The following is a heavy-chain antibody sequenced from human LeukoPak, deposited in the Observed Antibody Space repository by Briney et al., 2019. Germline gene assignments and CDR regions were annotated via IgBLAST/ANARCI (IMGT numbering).Heavy chain of an antibody. D-gene: IGHD1-1*01. V-gene: IGHV3-43*01. CDR1: GFTFDDYT. Sequence: GGSLRLSCAASGFTFDDYTMHWVRQAPGKGLEWVSLISWDGGSTYYADSVKGRFTISRDNSKNSLYLQMNSLRTEDTALYYCAKDHRARVNWNDVEYYFDYWGQGTLVTVSS. J-gene: IGHJ4*02. CDR2: ISWDGGST. CDR3: AKDHRARVNWNDVEYYFDY.